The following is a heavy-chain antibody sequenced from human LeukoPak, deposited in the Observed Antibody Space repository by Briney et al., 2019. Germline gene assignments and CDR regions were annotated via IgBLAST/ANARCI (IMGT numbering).Heavy chain of an antibody. CDR1: GGTFSSYA. CDR2: IIPIFGTA. J-gene: IGHJ4*02. Sequence: ASVKVSCKASGGTFSSYAISWVRQAPGQGLEWMGGIIPIFGTANYAQKFQGRVTITADESTSTAYMELSSLRSEDTAVYYCARDWGVGATYYFDYWGQGTLVTVSS. V-gene: IGHV1-69*13. D-gene: IGHD1-26*01. CDR3: ARDWGVGATYYFDY.